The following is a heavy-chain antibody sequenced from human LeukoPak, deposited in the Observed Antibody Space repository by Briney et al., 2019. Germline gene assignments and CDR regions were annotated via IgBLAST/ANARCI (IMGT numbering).Heavy chain of an antibody. CDR1: GGSISSGSYY. D-gene: IGHD5-24*01. J-gene: IGHJ4*02. Sequence: SQTLSLTCTVSGGSISSGSYYWSWIRQPAGKGLEWIGRIYTSGSTNYNPSLKSRVTISVDTSKNQFSLKLSSVTAADTAVYYCAREVEMATIYWGQGTLVTASS. CDR2: IYTSGST. CDR3: AREVEMATIY. V-gene: IGHV4-61*02.